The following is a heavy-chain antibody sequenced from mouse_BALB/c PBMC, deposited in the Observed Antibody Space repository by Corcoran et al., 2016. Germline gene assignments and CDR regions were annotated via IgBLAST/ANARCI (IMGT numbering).Heavy chain of an antibody. CDR2: INPNNGGT. D-gene: IGHD2-3*01. CDR3: ARDGDLYCDV. CDR1: GYTFTGYY. V-gene: IGHV1-26*01. Sequence: EVQLQQSGPELVKPGASMKISCKASGYTFTGYYMKWVKQSHGKSLEWIGNINPNNGGTSYNQKFKGKATLTVDKSSSTAYMQLNSLTSEDSAVYYVARDGDLYCDVWGAGTTVTVSS. J-gene: IGHJ1*01.